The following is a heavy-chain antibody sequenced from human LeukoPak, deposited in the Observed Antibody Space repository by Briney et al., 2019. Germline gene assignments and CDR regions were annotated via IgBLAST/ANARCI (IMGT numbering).Heavy chain of an antibody. D-gene: IGHD5-18*01. Sequence: ASVKVSCKASGYTFTSYAISWVRQAPGQGLEWMGRIIPILGIANYAQKFQGRVTITADKSTSTAYMELSSLRSEDTAVYYCAREGPPPVGYSYGHHWGQGTLVTVSS. CDR1: GYTFTSYA. J-gene: IGHJ5*02. CDR3: AREGPPPVGYSYGHH. CDR2: IIPILGIA. V-gene: IGHV1-69*04.